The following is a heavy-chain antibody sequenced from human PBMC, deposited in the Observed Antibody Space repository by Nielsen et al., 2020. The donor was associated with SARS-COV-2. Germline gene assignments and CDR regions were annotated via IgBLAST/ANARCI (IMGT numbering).Heavy chain of an antibody. CDR2: IIPIFGTA. CDR3: ARYCSSTSCYFWGVYWFGP. Sequence: SVKVSCKASGYTFTSYGISWVRQAPGQGLEWMGGIIPIFGTANYAQKFQGRVTITADESTSTAYMELSSLRSEDTAVYYCARYCSSTSCYFWGVYWFGPWGQGTLVTVSS. D-gene: IGHD2-2*01. CDR1: GYTFTSYG. V-gene: IGHV1-69*13. J-gene: IGHJ5*02.